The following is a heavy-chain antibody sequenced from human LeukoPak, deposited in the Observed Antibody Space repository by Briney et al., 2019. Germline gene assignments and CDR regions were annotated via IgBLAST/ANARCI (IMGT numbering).Heavy chain of an antibody. CDR2: IKEDGSEK. Sequence: GGSLRLSCAASGFTFSSYWMNWVRQAPGKGLEWVANIKEDGSEKYYVDSVKGRFTISRDNAKNSLYLQMNSLRAEDTAVYYCARDRRYSSGWYFDYWGQGTLVTVSS. V-gene: IGHV3-7*03. CDR1: GFTFSSYW. CDR3: ARDRRYSSGWYFDY. J-gene: IGHJ4*02. D-gene: IGHD6-19*01.